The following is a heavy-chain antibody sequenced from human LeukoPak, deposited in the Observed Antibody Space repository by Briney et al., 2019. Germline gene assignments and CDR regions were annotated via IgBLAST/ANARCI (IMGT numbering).Heavy chain of an antibody. Sequence: SETLSLTCTVSGGSISSYYWSWIRQPPGKGLEWIGYIYYSGSTNYNPSLKSRVTISVDTSKNQFSLKLSSVTAADTAVYYCARHRYDTGNYQAHFDYWGQGTLVTVSS. CDR2: IYYSGST. D-gene: IGHD3-9*01. V-gene: IGHV4-59*08. J-gene: IGHJ4*02. CDR1: GGSISSYY. CDR3: ARHRYDTGNYQAHFDY.